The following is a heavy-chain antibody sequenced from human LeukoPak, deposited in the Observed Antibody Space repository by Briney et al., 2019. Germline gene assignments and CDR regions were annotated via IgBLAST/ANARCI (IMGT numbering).Heavy chain of an antibody. V-gene: IGHV3-7*03. D-gene: IGHD4/OR15-4a*01. CDR2: IKQDGSDK. CDR1: GFIFSNYW. Sequence: NPGGSLRLSSAASGFIFSNYWMSWVRQAPGKGLEWVANIKQDGSDKYYVDSVKGRFTISRDNGKNSLYLEMNSLRAEDTAMYYCARSMRRGCYDSWGQGALVTVSS. CDR3: ARSMRRGCYDS. J-gene: IGHJ4*02.